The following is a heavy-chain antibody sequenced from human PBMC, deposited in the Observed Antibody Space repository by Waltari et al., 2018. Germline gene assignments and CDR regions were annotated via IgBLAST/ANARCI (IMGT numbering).Heavy chain of an antibody. J-gene: IGHJ4*02. CDR2: IYYSGST. D-gene: IGHD1-26*01. CDR3: ARHAASGSYPLRMFLDY. Sequence: QLQLQESGPGLVKPSETLSLTCTVSGGSISSSSYYWGWIRQPPGKGLDWIGSIYYSGSTYYNPSLKSRVTISVDTSKKQFSLKLSSVTAADTAVYYCARHAASGSYPLRMFLDYWGEGTLVTVSS. V-gene: IGHV4-39*01. CDR1: GGSISSSSYY.